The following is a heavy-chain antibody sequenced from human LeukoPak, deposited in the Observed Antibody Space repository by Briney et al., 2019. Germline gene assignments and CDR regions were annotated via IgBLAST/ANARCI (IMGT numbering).Heavy chain of an antibody. CDR2: INEGGNVK. CDR1: GFTFRAYW. D-gene: IGHD6-19*01. J-gene: IGHJ4*02. Sequence: GGSLRLSCAASGFTFRAYWMTWVRQAPGKGLEWVANINEGGNVKFYVDSVKGRFTISRDNTKISLYLQMYSLRAEDTAVYYCARVGKNGWDFDHWGQGTLVTVSS. CDR3: ARVGKNGWDFDH. V-gene: IGHV3-7*01.